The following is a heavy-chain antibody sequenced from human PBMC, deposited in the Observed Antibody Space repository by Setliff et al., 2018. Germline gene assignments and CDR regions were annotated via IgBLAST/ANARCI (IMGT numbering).Heavy chain of an antibody. D-gene: IGHD2-2*01. CDR3: ASCRYQVPYDY. CDR1: GGSISTYY. CDR2: VYDSGTT. Sequence: PSETLSLTCTVSGGSISTYYWSWIRQPPGKGLEWIGTVYDSGTTYYNPSLKSRVTIFVDTSKNQFSLNLNSVTAADTGVYYCASCRYQVPYDYWGQGILVTVSS. J-gene: IGHJ4*02. V-gene: IGHV4-59*04.